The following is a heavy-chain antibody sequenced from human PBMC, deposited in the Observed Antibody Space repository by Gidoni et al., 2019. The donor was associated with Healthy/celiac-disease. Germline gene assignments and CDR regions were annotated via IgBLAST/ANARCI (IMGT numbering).Heavy chain of an antibody. CDR3: AKEIFGVVTTTGAFDI. V-gene: IGHV3-23*01. CDR2: ISGSGGSK. J-gene: IGHJ3*02. D-gene: IGHD3-3*01. Sequence: EVQLLESGGGLVQPGGSLRLSCADSGFTFSSYAMSWVRPAPGQGLEWVSAISGSGGSKYYAASVKGRFTISRDNSKNTLYLQMNSLRAEDTAVYYCAKEIFGVVTTTGAFDIWGQGTMVTVSS. CDR1: GFTFSSYA.